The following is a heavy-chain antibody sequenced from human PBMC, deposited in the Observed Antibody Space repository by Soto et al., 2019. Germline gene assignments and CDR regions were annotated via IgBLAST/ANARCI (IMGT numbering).Heavy chain of an antibody. CDR3: ARPQGVAGDYDYGMVV. J-gene: IGHJ6*02. V-gene: IGHV1-69*12. D-gene: IGHD6-19*01. CDR2: IIPIFGTA. Sequence: QVQLVQSGAEVKKPGSSVKVSCKASGGTFSSYAISWVRQAPGQGLEWMGGIIPIFGTANYAQKFQGRVTITADASTSTACMELSSPGSEVKAVYYCARPQGVAGDYDYGMVVWGQGSTVTVSS. CDR1: GGTFSSYA.